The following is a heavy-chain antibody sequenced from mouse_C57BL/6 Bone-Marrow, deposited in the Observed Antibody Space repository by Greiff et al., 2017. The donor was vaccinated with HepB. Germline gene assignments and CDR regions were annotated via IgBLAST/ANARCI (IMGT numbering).Heavy chain of an antibody. CDR1: GFTFSSYG. J-gene: IGHJ3*01. Sequence: EVNVVESGGDLVKPGGSLKLSCAASGFTFSSYGMSWVRQTPDKRLEWVATISSGGSYTYYPDSVKGRFTISRDNAKNTLYLQMSSLKSEDTAMYYCATFAYWGQGTLVTVSA. CDR3: ATFAY. CDR2: ISSGGSYT. V-gene: IGHV5-6*01.